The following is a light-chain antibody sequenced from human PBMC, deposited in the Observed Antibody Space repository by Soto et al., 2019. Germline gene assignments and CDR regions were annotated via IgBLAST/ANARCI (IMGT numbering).Light chain of an antibody. J-gene: IGKJ2*01. CDR2: AAT. Sequence: EIVMTQSPANLSVSPGGRAALYCRASQTVHSNLAWYQHKSGQAPRLLIYAATTRATGIPARISGSGSGTEFTLTITSLQSEDSAVYFCHQYNDWPVYTFGPGTKLEIK. CDR3: HQYNDWPVYT. V-gene: IGKV3-15*01. CDR1: QTVHSN.